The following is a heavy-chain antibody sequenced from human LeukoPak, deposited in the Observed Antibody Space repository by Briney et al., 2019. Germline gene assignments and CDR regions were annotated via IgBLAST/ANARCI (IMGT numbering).Heavy chain of an antibody. Sequence: GGSLRLSCAASGFTFDDFGMTWVRQAPGKGLEWVSGINWNGGGTGYADSEKGRVTISRDNAKKILYLQMNSLRVEDTAVYYCARWELSGRVMERLSWIDHWGQGALVTVSS. CDR2: INWNGGGT. V-gene: IGHV3-20*04. CDR3: ARWELSGRVMERLSWIDH. D-gene: IGHD3-16*02. J-gene: IGHJ4*02. CDR1: GFTFDDFG.